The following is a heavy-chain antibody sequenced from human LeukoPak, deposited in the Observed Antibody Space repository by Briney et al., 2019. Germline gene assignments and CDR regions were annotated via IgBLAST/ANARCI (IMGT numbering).Heavy chain of an antibody. CDR2: INPNSGGT. CDR3: ASRYYYDSSGYYLDDY. D-gene: IGHD3-22*01. J-gene: IGHJ4*02. Sequence: ASVKVSCKASGYTSTGYFMHWVRQASGQGLEWMGRINPNSGGTNYAQKFQGRATMTRDTSISTAYMELSRLRSDDTAVYYCASRYYYDSSGYYLDDYWGQGTLVAVSS. CDR1: GYTSTGYF. V-gene: IGHV1-2*06.